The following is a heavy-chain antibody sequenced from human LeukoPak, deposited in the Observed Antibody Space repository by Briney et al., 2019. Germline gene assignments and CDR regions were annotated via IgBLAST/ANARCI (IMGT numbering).Heavy chain of an antibody. CDR3: AVSSGWDRAYGMDV. Sequence: ASVKVSCKASGYTFTNYGISWVRQAPGQGVEWMGWISAYNGNTNYAQKLQGRVTMTTDTSTSTAYMELRSLRSDDTAVYYCAVSSGWDRAYGMDVWGQGTTVTVSS. V-gene: IGHV1-18*01. CDR2: ISAYNGNT. D-gene: IGHD6-19*01. CDR1: GYTFTNYG. J-gene: IGHJ6*02.